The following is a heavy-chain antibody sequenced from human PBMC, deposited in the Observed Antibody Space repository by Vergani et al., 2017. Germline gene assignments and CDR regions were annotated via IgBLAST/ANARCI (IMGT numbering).Heavy chain of an antibody. V-gene: IGHV1-46*01. CDR1: GYTFTRYY. J-gene: IGHJ4*02. D-gene: IGHD3-22*01. Sequence: QVQLVQSGAEVKKPGASVKVSCKASGYTFTRYYIHWVRQAPGQGLEWMGIINRSVGSTNYAQKFQGRVTMTRDTSTSTFYMELSSLRSEDTAVYYCARDDSSGRECDYWGQGTLVTVSS. CDR2: INRSVGST. CDR3: ARDDSSGRECDY.